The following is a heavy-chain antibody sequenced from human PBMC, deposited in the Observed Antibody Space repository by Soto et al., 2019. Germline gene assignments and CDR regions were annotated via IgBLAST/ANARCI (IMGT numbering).Heavy chain of an antibody. CDR3: ATGWTSSGSYYFDF. V-gene: IGHV3-23*01. Sequence: SLPLCWAAARFTVSNYVMTWVGQAPGKGLEWVSAISSAGVNTYFADSVKSRFTISIDNSKNTLYLQMNSLGAEDTAIYYCATGWTSSGSYYFDFWGQGTLVTVSS. J-gene: IGHJ4*02. CDR1: RFTVSNYV. CDR2: ISSAGVNT. D-gene: IGHD1-26*01.